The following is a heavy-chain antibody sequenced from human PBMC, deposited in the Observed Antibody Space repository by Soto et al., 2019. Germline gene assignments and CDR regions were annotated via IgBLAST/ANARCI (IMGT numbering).Heavy chain of an antibody. J-gene: IGHJ4*02. CDR1: GYTFTTYG. CDR3: ARAGYTHGSSYFDY. D-gene: IGHD1-1*01. V-gene: IGHV1-18*04. CDR2: ISTAKGDT. Sequence: QVHLVQSAAEVKKPGASVKVSCQASGYTFTTYGLSWVRQAPGQGLEWMGWISTAKGDTNYAQKFQGRVTMTTDASTGTGYMELRSLRSEDTAVFYCARAGYTHGSSYFDYWGQGTLLTVSS.